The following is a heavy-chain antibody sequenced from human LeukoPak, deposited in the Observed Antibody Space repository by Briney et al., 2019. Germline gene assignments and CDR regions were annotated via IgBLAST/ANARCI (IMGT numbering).Heavy chain of an antibody. J-gene: IGHJ4*02. V-gene: IGHV4-34*01. Sequence: LETLSLTCAVYGGSFSGYYWSWIRQPPGKGLEWIGEINHSGSTNYNPSLKSRVTISVDTSKNQFSLKLSSVTAADTAVYYCARSLTDYYDSSGYYYLDYWGQGTLVTVSS. CDR3: ARSLTDYYDSSGYYYLDY. D-gene: IGHD3-22*01. CDR2: INHSGST. CDR1: GGSFSGYY.